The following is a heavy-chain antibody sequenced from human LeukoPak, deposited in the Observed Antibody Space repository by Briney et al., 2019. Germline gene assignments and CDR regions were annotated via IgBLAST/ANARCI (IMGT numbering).Heavy chain of an antibody. Sequence: SETLSLTCTVPGGSISSYYWSWIRQPPGEGREWLGYIHYSGRTNYNPSLKSRVTISVDTSKNQFSLKLTSVTAADTAVYYCARWGSYSSSSTFGYWGQGTLVTVSS. CDR2: IHYSGRT. D-gene: IGHD6-6*01. V-gene: IGHV4-59*01. CDR3: ARWGSYSSSSTFGY. J-gene: IGHJ4*02. CDR1: GGSISSYY.